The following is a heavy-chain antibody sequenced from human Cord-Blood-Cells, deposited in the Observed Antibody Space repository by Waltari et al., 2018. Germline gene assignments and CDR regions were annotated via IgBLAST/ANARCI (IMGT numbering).Heavy chain of an antibody. CDR2: IIPIFGTA. D-gene: IGHD6-6*01. CDR3: ARGSSEDHFSV. J-gene: IGHJ6*02. CDR1: GGTFSSYA. V-gene: IGHV1-69*06. Sequence: QVQLVQSGAEVKKPGSSVKVSCQASGGTFSSYALSWLRQAPGQGLEWRGGIIPIFGTANYAQKFQGRVTITADKSTSTAYMELSSLRSEDTAVYYCARGSSEDHFSVWGQGTTVTVSS.